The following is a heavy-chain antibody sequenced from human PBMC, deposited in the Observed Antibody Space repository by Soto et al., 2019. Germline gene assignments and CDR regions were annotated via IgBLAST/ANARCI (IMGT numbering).Heavy chain of an antibody. CDR1: GGSMSSFY. V-gene: IGHV4-4*07. CDR3: AREEASSYASRPFHA. CDR2: IYGFGGT. J-gene: IGHJ5*02. D-gene: IGHD3-16*01. Sequence: QVQLQESGPGLVKSSETLSLTCTVSGGSMSSFYWSWIRQPAGKGLAWITRIYGFGGTSYNPSLKSRATLSLDTSHKKFSLTLTSVTAADTAVYYCAREEASSYASRPFHAWCQGTLSTVSS.